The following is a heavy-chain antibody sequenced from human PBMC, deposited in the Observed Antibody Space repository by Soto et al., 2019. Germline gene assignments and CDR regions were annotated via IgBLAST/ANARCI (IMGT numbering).Heavy chain of an antibody. CDR2: IIPILGIA. J-gene: IGHJ4*02. Sequence: QVQLVQSGAEVKKPGSSVKVSCKASGGTFSSYTISWVRQAPGQGLEWMGRIIPILGIANYAQKFQGRVTITADKATSTAYMELSSLRSEDTAVYYCARGRDGYNCLDYWGQGTLVTVSS. CDR1: GGTFSSYT. CDR3: ARGRDGYNCLDY. D-gene: IGHD5-12*01. V-gene: IGHV1-69*02.